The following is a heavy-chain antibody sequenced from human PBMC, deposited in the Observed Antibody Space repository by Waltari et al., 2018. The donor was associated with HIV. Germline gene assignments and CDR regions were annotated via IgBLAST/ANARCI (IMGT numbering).Heavy chain of an antibody. V-gene: IGHV3-74*03. D-gene: IGHD2-2*01. CDR2: INSDGNTT. CDR3: VREYSSSRYFDY. CDR1: GFTFSHYW. Sequence: DVLMVESGGGLVQHGGSLRLSCEASGFTFSHYWVHWVRQGPGKGLVWVSRINSDGNTTTYADSVKGRFTISRDNAKNTLYLQMNSLRAEDTAVYYCVREYSSSRYFDYWGQGTLVTVSS. J-gene: IGHJ4*02.